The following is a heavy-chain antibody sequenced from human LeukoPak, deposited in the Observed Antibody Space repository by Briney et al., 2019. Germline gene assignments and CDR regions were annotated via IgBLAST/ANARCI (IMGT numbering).Heavy chain of an antibody. J-gene: IGHJ4*02. CDR2: IKQDGSEK. CDR3: AKAKSYYSNYDY. V-gene: IGHV3-7*03. Sequence: GGSLRLSCAASGFTFSSYWMSWVRQAPGKGLEWVANIKQDGSEKYYVDSVKGRFTISRDNSKNTLYLQVNSLRAEDTAVYYCAKAKSYYSNYDYWGQGTLVTVSS. CDR1: GFTFSSYW. D-gene: IGHD4-11*01.